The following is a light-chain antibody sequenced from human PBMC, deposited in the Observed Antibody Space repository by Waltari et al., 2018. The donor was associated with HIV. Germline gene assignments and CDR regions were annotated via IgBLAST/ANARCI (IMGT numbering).Light chain of an antibody. V-gene: IGLV1-51*01. CDR1: SSNIGNNY. Sequence: QSVLTQPPSVSAAPGQKVTISCSGGSSNIGNNYVSWYQQIAGTAPKVLIYENNKRPSGIPGRFSGSKSGSSATLGITGLLAGDEADYYYGSWDGSLSAYVFGSGTKVTVL. J-gene: IGLJ1*01. CDR2: ENN. CDR3: GSWDGSLSAYV.